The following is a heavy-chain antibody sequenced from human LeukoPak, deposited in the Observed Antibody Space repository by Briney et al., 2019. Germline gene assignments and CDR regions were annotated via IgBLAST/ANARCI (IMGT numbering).Heavy chain of an antibody. D-gene: IGHD6-13*01. J-gene: IGHJ4*02. Sequence: GGSLRLSCAASGFTVSSNYMSWVRQAPGKGLEWVSVIYSGGSTYYADSVKGRFTISRDNSKNTLYLQMNSLRAEDTAVYYCARESGIAAAHFDYWGQGTPVTVSS. CDR1: GFTVSSNY. CDR3: ARESGIAAAHFDY. CDR2: IYSGGST. V-gene: IGHV3-53*01.